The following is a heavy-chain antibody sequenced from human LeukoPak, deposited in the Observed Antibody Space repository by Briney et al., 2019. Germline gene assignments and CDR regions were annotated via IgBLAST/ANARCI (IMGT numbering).Heavy chain of an antibody. Sequence: ASVKVSCKASGYTFTSYYMHWVRQAPGQGLEWMGIINPSGGSTSYAQKFQGRVTMTRDLSTSTFYMELSSLRSEDTAVYYCARAGQYIQLFLEFWGQGTHVSVSS. J-gene: IGHJ4*02. V-gene: IGHV1-46*01. CDR1: GYTFTSYY. D-gene: IGHD1-1*01. CDR2: INPSGGST. CDR3: ARAGQYIQLFLEF.